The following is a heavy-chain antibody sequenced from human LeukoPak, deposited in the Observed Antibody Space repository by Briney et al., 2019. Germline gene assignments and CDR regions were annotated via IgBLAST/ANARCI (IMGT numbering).Heavy chain of an antibody. J-gene: IGHJ6*03. CDR1: GFTFSSYA. D-gene: IGHD6-19*01. CDR2: ISYDGSNK. Sequence: GGSLRLSCAASGFTFSSYAMHWVRQAPGKGLEWVAVISYDGSNKYYADSVKGRFTISRDNSKNTLYLQMNSLRAEDTAVHYCARVGASGWYYYYYYMDVWGKGTTVTVSS. CDR3: ARVGASGWYYYYYYMDV. V-gene: IGHV3-30-3*01.